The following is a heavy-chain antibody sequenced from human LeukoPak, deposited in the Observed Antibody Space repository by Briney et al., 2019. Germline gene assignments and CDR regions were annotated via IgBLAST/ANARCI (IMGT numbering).Heavy chain of an antibody. Sequence: GRSLRLSCAASGFTFSSYAMHWVRQAPGKGLEWVAVIPYDGSNKYYADSVKGRFTISRDNSKNTLYLQMNSLRAEDTAVYYCARELDTLPDYWGQGTLVTVSS. CDR3: ARELDTLPDY. CDR1: GFTFSSYA. V-gene: IGHV3-30-3*01. CDR2: IPYDGSNK. J-gene: IGHJ4*02. D-gene: IGHD2-15*01.